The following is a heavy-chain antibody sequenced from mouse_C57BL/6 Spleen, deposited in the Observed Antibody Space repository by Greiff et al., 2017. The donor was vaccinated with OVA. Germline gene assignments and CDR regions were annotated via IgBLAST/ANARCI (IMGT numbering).Heavy chain of an antibody. CDR1: GYAFSSSW. Sequence: VQLQQSGPELVKPGASVKISCKASGYAFSSSWMNWVKQRPGKGLEWIGRIYPGDGDTNYNGKFKGKATLTADKSSSTAYMQLSSLTSEDSAVYFCARGGDGYPSYAMDYWGQGTSVTVSS. CDR2: IYPGDGDT. V-gene: IGHV1-82*01. J-gene: IGHJ4*01. D-gene: IGHD2-3*01. CDR3: ARGGDGYPSYAMDY.